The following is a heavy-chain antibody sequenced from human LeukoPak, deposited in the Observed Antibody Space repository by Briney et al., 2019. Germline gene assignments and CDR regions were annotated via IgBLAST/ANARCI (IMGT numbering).Heavy chain of an antibody. CDR3: AKGFSVLASKHYYYFYGTDV. J-gene: IGHJ6*02. V-gene: IGHV3-43*02. Sequence: GGSLRLSCAASGINFDDYAMHWVRQAPGKGLEWVALIRGDGDSTFYADSVKGRFTISRDNSKNSLYLQMNSLRTEDTALYYCAKGFSVLASKHYYYFYGTDVWGQGTTVTVSS. CDR2: IRGDGDST. D-gene: IGHD3-3*01. CDR1: GINFDDYA.